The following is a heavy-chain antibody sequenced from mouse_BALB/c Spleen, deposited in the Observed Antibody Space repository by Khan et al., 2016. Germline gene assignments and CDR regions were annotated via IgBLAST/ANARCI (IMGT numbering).Heavy chain of an antibody. Sequence: QVQLKQSGAELARPGASVKLSCKASGYTFTSYWMQWVKQRPGQGLEWIGAIYPGDGDTRYTQKFKGKATLTADKSSSTAYMQLSSLASEGSAVYYCASYYGSSYDYFDYWGQGTTLTVSS. V-gene: IGHV1-87*01. D-gene: IGHD1-1*01. CDR3: ASYYGSSYDYFDY. J-gene: IGHJ2*01. CDR1: GYTFTSYW. CDR2: IYPGDGDT.